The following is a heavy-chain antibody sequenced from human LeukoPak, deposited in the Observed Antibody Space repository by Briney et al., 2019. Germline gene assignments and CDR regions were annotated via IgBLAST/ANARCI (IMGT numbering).Heavy chain of an antibody. J-gene: IGHJ3*01. Sequence: SETLSLTCALNSGSFSGYYWAWIRQPPGKGLEWIGGITDSGRTNYSPSLKSRVTISTDTSKNQFSLSLISVTAADTGVYYCARVSYGYDALDVWGQGTTVTVFS. CDR2: ITDSGRT. CDR3: ARVSYGYDALDV. CDR1: SGSFSGYY. V-gene: IGHV4-34*01. D-gene: IGHD5-12*01.